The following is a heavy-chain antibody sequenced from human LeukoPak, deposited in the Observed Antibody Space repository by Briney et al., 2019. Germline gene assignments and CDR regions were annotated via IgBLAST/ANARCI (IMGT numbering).Heavy chain of an antibody. CDR3: ARTPVALKCGGYDF. Sequence: ASVKVSCKASGYTFTNYGISWVRQAPGQGLEWMGWISANSGNTNYAQKFQGRVTMTTDTSTSTAYMELRSLRSDDTAVYYCARTPVALKCGGYDFWGQGTQVTVSS. CDR1: GYTFTNYG. J-gene: IGHJ4*02. D-gene: IGHD2-21*01. CDR2: ISANSGNT. V-gene: IGHV1-18*01.